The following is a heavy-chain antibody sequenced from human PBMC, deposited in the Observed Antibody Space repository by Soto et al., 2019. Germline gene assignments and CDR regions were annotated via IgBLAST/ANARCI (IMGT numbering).Heavy chain of an antibody. CDR3: AKDISRGGTSAFSVRNDY. V-gene: IGHV3-23*01. CDR1: GFTFSSYA. Sequence: EVQLLESGGGLVQPGGSLRLSCAASGFTFSSYAMSWVRQAPGKGLEWVSAISGSGGSTYYADSVKGRFTISRDNSKNTLYLQMNRLRAEDTAVYYCAKDISRGGTSAFSVRNDYWGQGTLVTVSS. CDR2: ISGSGGST. J-gene: IGHJ4*02. D-gene: IGHD2-15*01.